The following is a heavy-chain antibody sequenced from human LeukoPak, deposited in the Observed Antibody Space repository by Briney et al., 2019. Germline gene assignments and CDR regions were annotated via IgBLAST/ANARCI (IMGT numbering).Heavy chain of an antibody. CDR3: VRSLRSADF. J-gene: IGHJ4*02. V-gene: IGHV3-48*01. CDR1: GFTFSNYA. Sequence: PGGSLRLSCAASGFTFSNYAMKWVRQAPGKGLEWVSFISRTSSLIYYADSVQGRFTISRDNAKNSLYLQMNSLRAEDMALYYCVRSLRSADFWGQGTLVTVSS. CDR2: ISRTSSLI.